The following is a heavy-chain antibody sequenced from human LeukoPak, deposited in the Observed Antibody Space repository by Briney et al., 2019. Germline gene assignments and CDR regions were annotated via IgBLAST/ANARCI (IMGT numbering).Heavy chain of an antibody. V-gene: IGHV1-2*06. D-gene: IGHD3-22*01. CDR2: INPNSGGT. Sequence: ASVKVSCKASGYTFTGYYMHWVRQAPGQGLEWMGRINPNSGGTNYAQKFQGRVTMTRDTSISTAYMELSRPRSDDTAVYYCARDVQTNYYDSSGYHDYWGRGTLVTVSS. J-gene: IGHJ4*02. CDR3: ARDVQTNYYDSSGYHDY. CDR1: GYTFTGYY.